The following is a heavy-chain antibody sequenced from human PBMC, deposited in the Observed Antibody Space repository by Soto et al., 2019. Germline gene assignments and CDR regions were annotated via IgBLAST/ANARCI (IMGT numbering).Heavy chain of an antibody. CDR1: GGSISSSNW. J-gene: IGHJ6*02. Sequence: QVQLQESGPGLVKPSGTLSLTCAVSGGSISSSNWWSWVRQPPGKGLEWIGEIFHNGNTYYNPSLTGRVTMSVDKSKNQFSLNLNSVTAADTAVDFCASRTYAMDVWGQGTTVTVSS. V-gene: IGHV4-4*02. CDR2: IFHNGNT. CDR3: ASRTYAMDV.